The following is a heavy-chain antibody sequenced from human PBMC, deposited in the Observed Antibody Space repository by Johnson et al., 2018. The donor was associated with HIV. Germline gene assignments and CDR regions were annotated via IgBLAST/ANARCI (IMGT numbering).Heavy chain of an antibody. CDR1: GFTFDDYG. D-gene: IGHD5-24*01. CDR3: AKDCGRWLQSDAFDI. V-gene: IGHV3-74*01. CDR2: IKSDGTST. Sequence: VQLVESGGGLVQPGRSLRLSCAASGFTFDDYGMSWVRQAPGKGLKWVSRIKSDGTSTTYADSVRGRFTISRDNSKNTLYLQMNSLRAEDTAVYYCAKDCGRWLQSDAFDIWGQGTMVTVAS. J-gene: IGHJ3*02.